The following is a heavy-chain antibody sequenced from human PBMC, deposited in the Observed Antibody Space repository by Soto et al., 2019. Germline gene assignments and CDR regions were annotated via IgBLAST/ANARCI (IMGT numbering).Heavy chain of an antibody. CDR1: GGSVSSGSYY. Sequence: SETLSLTCTVSGGSVSSGSYYWSWIRQPPGKGLEWIGYIYYSGSTNYNPSLKSRVTISVDTSKNQFSLKLSSVTAADTAVYYCASTEHYYDSSGYLDWFDPWGQGTLVTVSS. D-gene: IGHD3-22*01. V-gene: IGHV4-61*01. CDR3: ASTEHYYDSSGYLDWFDP. J-gene: IGHJ5*02. CDR2: IYYSGST.